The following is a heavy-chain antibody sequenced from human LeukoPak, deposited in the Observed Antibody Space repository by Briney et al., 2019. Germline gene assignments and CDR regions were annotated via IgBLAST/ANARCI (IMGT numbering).Heavy chain of an antibody. V-gene: IGHV3-30*04. CDR1: GFTFSSYA. CDR3: AKVSNYYVSYFDY. J-gene: IGHJ4*02. D-gene: IGHD3-22*01. CDR2: ISYDGSNK. Sequence: GGSLRLSCAASGFTFSSYAMHWVRQAPGKGLEWVAVISYDGSNKYYADSVKGRFTISRDNSKNTLYLQVNSLRAEDTAVYNCAKVSNYYVSYFDYWGQGTLVTVSS.